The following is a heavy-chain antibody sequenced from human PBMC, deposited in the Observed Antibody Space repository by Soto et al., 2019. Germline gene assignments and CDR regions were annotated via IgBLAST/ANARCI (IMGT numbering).Heavy chain of an antibody. V-gene: IGHV2-5*02. CDR1: GFSLSTSGEG. CDR3: AHIFGFGIGYMN. Sequence: SGPTLVNPTQTLTLPCTFSGFSLSTSGEGVGWIRQPPGKALEWLALIYWDDDKRYSPSLKSRLTITKDTSKNQVVLTMTNMDPVGTATYCGAHIFGFGIGYMNWGQGTLFNVPS. D-gene: IGHD3-16*02. CDR2: IYWDDDK. J-gene: IGHJ4*02.